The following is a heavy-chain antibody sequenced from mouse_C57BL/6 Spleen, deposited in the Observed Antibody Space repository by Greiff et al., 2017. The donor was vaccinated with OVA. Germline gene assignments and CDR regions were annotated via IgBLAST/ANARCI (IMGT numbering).Heavy chain of an antibody. CDR3: ARSTGTEPYYFDY. V-gene: IGHV1-80*01. CDR1: GYAFSSYW. J-gene: IGHJ2*01. Sequence: VKLQQSGAELVKPGASVKISCKASGYAFSSYWMNWVKQRPGKGLEWIGQIYPGDGDTNYNGKFKGKATLTADKSSSTAYMQLSSLTSEDSAVYFCARSTGTEPYYFDYWGQGTTLTVSS. CDR2: IYPGDGDT. D-gene: IGHD4-1*01.